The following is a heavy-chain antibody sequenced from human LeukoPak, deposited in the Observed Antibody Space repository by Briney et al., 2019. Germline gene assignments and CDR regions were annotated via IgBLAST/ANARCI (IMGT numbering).Heavy chain of an antibody. D-gene: IGHD1-1*01. V-gene: IGHV4-61*01. CDR1: GGSISSSSYY. CDR2: IYYSGTT. Sequence: PSETLSLTCTVSGGSISSSSYYWSWIRQPPGKGLELIGYIYYSGTTNYNPSLKSRVTISVDTSDNQFSLKLSSVTAADTAVYYCARVSWFPGTSYYYMDVWGKGTTVTVSS. CDR3: ARVSWFPGTSYYYMDV. J-gene: IGHJ6*03.